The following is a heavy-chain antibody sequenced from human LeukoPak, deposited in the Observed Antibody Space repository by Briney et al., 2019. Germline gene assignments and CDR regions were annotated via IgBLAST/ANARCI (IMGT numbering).Heavy chain of an antibody. Sequence: SETLSLTCTVSGGSLSSYYWSWIRQPPGEGLEWIGYIYYSGSTNYNPSLKSRVTISVDTSKNQFSLKLSSVTAADTAVYYCARDYEASRGFDYWGQGTLVTVSS. J-gene: IGHJ4*02. D-gene: IGHD3-10*01. V-gene: IGHV4-59*01. CDR1: GGSLSSYY. CDR2: IYYSGST. CDR3: ARDYEASRGFDY.